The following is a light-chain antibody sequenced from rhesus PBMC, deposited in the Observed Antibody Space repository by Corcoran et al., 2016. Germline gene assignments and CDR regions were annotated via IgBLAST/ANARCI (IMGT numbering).Light chain of an antibody. J-gene: IGKJ4*01. V-gene: IGKV1-25*01. CDR3: QQHNNYPPS. CDR2: AAS. CDR1: QDISSY. Sequence: DIQMTQSPSSLSASVGDRVTITCRASQDISSYLAWYQQKPGKAPKLLIYAASTLQSGVPSRFSGSGSGIDFTLTINSLQPEDFATYYCQQHNNYPPSFGRGTKVELK.